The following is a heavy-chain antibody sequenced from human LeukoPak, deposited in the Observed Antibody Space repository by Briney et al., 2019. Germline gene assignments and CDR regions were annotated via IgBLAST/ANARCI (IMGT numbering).Heavy chain of an antibody. J-gene: IGHJ4*02. CDR2: INQGGSDK. D-gene: IGHD1-14*01. Sequence: GESLRLSCAASGFTFSGHWMSWVRQAPGKGLEWVANINQGGSDKYYVDSVKGRFTISRDNANNLLYLQMNSLRGEDTAVYYCMRDRSRAEDDWGQGTLVTVSS. V-gene: IGHV3-7*01. CDR1: GFTFSGHW. CDR3: MRDRSRAEDD.